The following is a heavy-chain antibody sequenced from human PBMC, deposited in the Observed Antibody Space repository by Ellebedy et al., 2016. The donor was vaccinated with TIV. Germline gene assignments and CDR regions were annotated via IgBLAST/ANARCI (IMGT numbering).Heavy chain of an antibody. D-gene: IGHD3-22*01. V-gene: IGHV3-30*18. J-gene: IGHJ6*02. CDR2: ISSDGSDK. Sequence: GESLKISXAASGFRFSSYGMHWVRQALGKGLEWVAVISSDGSDKYYADSVKGRFTISRDNSKNTLHLQMNSLRAEDTAVYYCAKGVYDSSLSGLDVWGQGTTVTVSS. CDR1: GFRFSSYG. CDR3: AKGVYDSSLSGLDV.